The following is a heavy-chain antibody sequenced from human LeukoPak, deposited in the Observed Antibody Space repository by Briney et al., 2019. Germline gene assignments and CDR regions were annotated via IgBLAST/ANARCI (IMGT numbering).Heavy chain of an antibody. CDR1: GFTFSSYE. Sequence: GGSLRLSCAASGFTFSSYETNWVRQAPGKGLEWVSYISSSGSTIYYADSVKGRFTISRDNAKNSLYLQMNSLRAEDTAVYYCARVPSDYYDSSGYYSPLDYWGQGTLVTVSS. CDR3: ARVPSDYYDSSGYYSPLDY. J-gene: IGHJ4*02. D-gene: IGHD3-22*01. V-gene: IGHV3-48*03. CDR2: ISSSGSTI.